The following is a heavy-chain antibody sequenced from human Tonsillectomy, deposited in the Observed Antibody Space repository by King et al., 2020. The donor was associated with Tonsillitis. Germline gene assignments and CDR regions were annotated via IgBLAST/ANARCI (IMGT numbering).Heavy chain of an antibody. V-gene: IGHV4-34*01. CDR3: ASGVLYDSSGYYYYKQYNWFDP. CDR1: GGSFSGYY. CDR2: INHSGST. D-gene: IGHD3-22*01. J-gene: IGHJ5*02. Sequence: VQLQQWGAGLLKPSETLSLTCAVYGGSFSGYYWSWIRQPPGKGLEWIGEINHSGSTNYNPSLKSRVTISVDTSKNQFSLKLSSVTAADTAVYYCASGVLYDSSGYYYYKQYNWFDPWGQGTLVTVSS.